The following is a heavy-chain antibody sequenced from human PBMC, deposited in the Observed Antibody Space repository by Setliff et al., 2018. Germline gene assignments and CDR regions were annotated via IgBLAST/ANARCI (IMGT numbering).Heavy chain of an antibody. CDR1: CDSISSRPFY. CDR2: IYTSWST. V-gene: IGHV4-61*09. Sequence: SETLSLTCTVSCDSISSRPFYWGWFRQPAGKELEWIGQIYTSWSTIYNPSLKSRVTILLDTSKNQFSLTLTSVTAADTAVYYCARLPNYVWGSPVDYWGQGTLVT. D-gene: IGHD3-16*01. J-gene: IGHJ4*02. CDR3: ARLPNYVWGSPVDY.